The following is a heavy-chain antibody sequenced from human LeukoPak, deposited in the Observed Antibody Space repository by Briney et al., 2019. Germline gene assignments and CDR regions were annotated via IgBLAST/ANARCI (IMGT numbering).Heavy chain of an antibody. CDR1: GFTFSTYA. V-gene: IGHV3-48*01. D-gene: IGHD6-13*01. CDR3: AKGGSSSWDYFDY. J-gene: IGHJ4*02. CDR2: ISSSGSTI. Sequence: GGSLRLSCAASGFTFSTYAMHWVRQAPGKGLEWVSYISSSGSTIYYADSVKGRFTISRDNSKNTLYLQMNSLRAEDTAVYYCAKGGSSSWDYFDYWGQGTLVTVSS.